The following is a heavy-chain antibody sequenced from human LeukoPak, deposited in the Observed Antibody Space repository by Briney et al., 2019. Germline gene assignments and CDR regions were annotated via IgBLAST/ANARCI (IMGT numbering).Heavy chain of an antibody. V-gene: IGHV1-46*01. CDR3: AREDSGGYFDY. Sequence: ASVKVSCKASGYTFTSYYLHWVRQAPGQGVEWMGIINPSTGNTNYARKFQGRVTMTRDTSTSTVYMELSSLRSEDTAVYYCAREDSGGYFDYWGQGTVVTVSS. CDR1: GYTFTSYY. CDR2: INPSTGNT. D-gene: IGHD2-21*01. J-gene: IGHJ4*02.